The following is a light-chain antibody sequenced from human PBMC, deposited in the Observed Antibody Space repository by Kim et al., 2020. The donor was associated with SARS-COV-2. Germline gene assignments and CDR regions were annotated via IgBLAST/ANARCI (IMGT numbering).Light chain of an antibody. CDR3: QQYNSYPWT. CDR2: DAS. V-gene: IGKV1-5*01. Sequence: DIQMTQSPSTLSASVGDRVTITCRASQSISSWLAWYQQKPGRAPKLLIYDASSLETGVPSRFSGSGSGTEFTLTISSLQPDDFATLYCQQYNSYPWTFGQGTKVDIK. CDR1: QSISSW. J-gene: IGKJ1*01.